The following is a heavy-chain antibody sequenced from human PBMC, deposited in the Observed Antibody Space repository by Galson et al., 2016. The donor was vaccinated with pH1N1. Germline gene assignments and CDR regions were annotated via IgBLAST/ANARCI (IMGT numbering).Heavy chain of an antibody. CDR1: GFSFGDYA. J-gene: IGHJ4*02. D-gene: IGHD3-9*01. CDR3: TRARYNLLTGYLTDY. Sequence: SLRLSCAASGFSFGDYAMSWVRQAPGKGLEWVGLIRSKVYGGTTEYAASVKGRFTILRDDSKYIAYLQMNSLRTEDTAVYFCTRARYNLLTGYLTDYWGQGTLVTVSS. CDR2: IRSKVYGGTT. V-gene: IGHV3-49*04.